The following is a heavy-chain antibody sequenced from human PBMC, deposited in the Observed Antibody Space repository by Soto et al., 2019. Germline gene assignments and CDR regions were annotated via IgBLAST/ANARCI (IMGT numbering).Heavy chain of an antibody. CDR1: GFSLTTDRVG. J-gene: IGHJ4*02. V-gene: IGHV2-5*02. CDR3: AHAYGGRSLY. D-gene: IGHD1-26*01. CDR2: IYWDDSK. Sequence: QITLKVSGPTLVKPTQPLTLTCTFSGFSLTTDRVGVGWIRQPPGEALEWLAVIYWDDSKTYRPSLESRLTITKDTSKNQVALTMTNMDSLDTATYYCAHAYGGRSLYWGQGTLVTVSS.